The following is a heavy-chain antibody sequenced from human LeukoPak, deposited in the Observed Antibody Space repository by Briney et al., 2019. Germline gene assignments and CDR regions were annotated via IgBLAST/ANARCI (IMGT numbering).Heavy chain of an antibody. CDR2: IRYDGGNK. CDR1: GFTFSGYG. J-gene: IGHJ3*01. V-gene: IGHV3-30*02. CDR3: AKDRVVSREPAAFDV. D-gene: IGHD2-15*01. Sequence: GGSLRLSCAASGFTFSGYGMQWARQVPGKGLEWVAFIRYDGGNKYYADSVKGRFTISRDNSKNTLYLQMNSLRGEDTAVYYCAKDRVVSREPAAFDVWGQGTMVTVSS.